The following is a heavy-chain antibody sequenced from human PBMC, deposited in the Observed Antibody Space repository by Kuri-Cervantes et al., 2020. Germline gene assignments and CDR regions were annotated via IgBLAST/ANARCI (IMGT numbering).Heavy chain of an antibody. CDR1: GFTFSSYS. CDR2: ISSSSSYI. D-gene: IGHD2-2*01. V-gene: IGHV3-21*04. Sequence: GESLKISCAASGFTFSSYSMNWVRQAPGKGLEWVSSISSSSSYISYADSVKGRFTISRDNAKNSLYLQMNSLRAEDTALYYCAKDRNYCSSTSCYLTVTLDYWGQGTLVTVSS. CDR3: AKDRNYCSSTSCYLTVTLDY. J-gene: IGHJ4*02.